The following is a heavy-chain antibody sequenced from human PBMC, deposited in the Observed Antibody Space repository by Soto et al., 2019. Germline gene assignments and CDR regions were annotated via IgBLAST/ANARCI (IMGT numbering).Heavy chain of an antibody. V-gene: IGHV4-39*01. CDR1: GGSISSSSYY. D-gene: IGHD2-15*01. CDR3: ARQKDSDWFDP. Sequence: SETLSLTCTVSGGSISSSSYYWGWIRQPPGKGLEWIGSIYYSGSTYYNPSLKSRVTISVDTSKNQFSLKLSSVTAADTAVYYCARQKDSDWFDPWGQGTLVTVSS. J-gene: IGHJ5*02. CDR2: IYYSGST.